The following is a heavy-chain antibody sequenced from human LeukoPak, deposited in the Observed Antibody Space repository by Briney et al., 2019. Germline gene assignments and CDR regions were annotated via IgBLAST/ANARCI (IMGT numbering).Heavy chain of an antibody. V-gene: IGHV4-30-4*08. CDR3: AILYYDFWSGPFFDY. CDR1: GGSISSGDYY. CDR2: IYYSGST. D-gene: IGHD3-3*01. Sequence: SQTLSLTCTVSGGSISSGDYYWSWIRQPPGKGLEWIGYIYYSGSTYYNPSLKSRVTISVDTSKNQFSLKLSSVTAADTAMYYCAILYYDFWSGPFFDYWGQGTLVTVSS. J-gene: IGHJ4*02.